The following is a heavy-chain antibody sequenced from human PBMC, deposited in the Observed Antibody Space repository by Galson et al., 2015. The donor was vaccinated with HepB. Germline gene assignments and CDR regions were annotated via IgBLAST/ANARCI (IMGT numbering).Heavy chain of an antibody. CDR3: ARRNGYCSSTSCYNWFDP. V-gene: IGHV5-10-1*01. CDR1: GYSFTSYW. Sequence: QSGAEVKKPGESLRISCKGSGYSFTSYWISWVRQMPGKGLEWMGRIDPSDSYTNYSPSFQGHVTISADKSTSTAYLQWSSLKASDTAMYYCARRNGYCSSTSCYNWFDPWGQGTLVTVSS. D-gene: IGHD2-2*01. J-gene: IGHJ5*02. CDR2: IDPSDSYT.